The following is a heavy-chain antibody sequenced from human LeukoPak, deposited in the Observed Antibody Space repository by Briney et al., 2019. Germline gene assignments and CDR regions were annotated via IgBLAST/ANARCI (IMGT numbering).Heavy chain of an antibody. V-gene: IGHV3-48*04. CDR2: ISSSGSTI. J-gene: IGHJ4*02. Sequence: PGGSLRLSCAASGFTFSSYGMSWVRQAPGKGLEWVSYISSSGSTIYYADSVKGRFTISRDNAKNSLYLQMNSLRAEDTAVYYCARLDCSSPSCYTFDYWGQGTLVTVSS. CDR3: ARLDCSSPSCYTFDY. CDR1: GFTFSSYG. D-gene: IGHD2-2*02.